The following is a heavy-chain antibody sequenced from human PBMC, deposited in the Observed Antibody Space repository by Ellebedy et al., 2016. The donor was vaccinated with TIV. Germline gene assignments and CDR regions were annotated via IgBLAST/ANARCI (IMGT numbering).Heavy chain of an antibody. D-gene: IGHD2-21*02. V-gene: IGHV3-30-3*01. CDR2: ISFDGSNK. Sequence: GESLKISCVAPWFSVSSNYINWVRQAPGKGLELVVVISFDGSNKYYADSVKGRFTISRDNSKNTLYLQMNSLRAEDTAVYSCARAETADSKYYGVDVWGQGTTVIVSS. J-gene: IGHJ6*01. CDR1: WFSVSSNY. CDR3: ARAETADSKYYGVDV.